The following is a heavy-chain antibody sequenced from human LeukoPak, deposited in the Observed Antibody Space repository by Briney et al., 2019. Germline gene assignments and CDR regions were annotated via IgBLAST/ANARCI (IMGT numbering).Heavy chain of an antibody. CDR1: GFTFDDYA. Sequence: GGSLRLSCAASGFTFDDYAMHWVRQAPGKGLEWVSGISWNSGSIGYADSVKGRFTISRDNAKNSLYLQMNSLRAEDTALYYCAKEASLGELLRGFDPWGQGTLVTVSS. D-gene: IGHD1-26*01. CDR2: ISWNSGSI. J-gene: IGHJ5*02. V-gene: IGHV3-9*01. CDR3: AKEASLGELLRGFDP.